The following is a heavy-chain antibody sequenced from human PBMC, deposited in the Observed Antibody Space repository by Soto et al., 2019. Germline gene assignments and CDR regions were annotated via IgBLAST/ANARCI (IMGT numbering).Heavy chain of an antibody. J-gene: IGHJ6*02. D-gene: IGHD3-16*01. CDR1: GYTFTSYA. CDR3: AMVDVYVTPSPQDV. CDR2: ISAYNGNT. V-gene: IGHV1-18*01. Sequence: ASVKVSCKASGYTFTSYAISWVRHAPGQGLEWMGWISAYNGNTNYAQKLQGRVTMTTDTSTSTAYMELRSLRSNDTAVYYCAMVDVYVTPSPQDVWGQGTTVTVSS.